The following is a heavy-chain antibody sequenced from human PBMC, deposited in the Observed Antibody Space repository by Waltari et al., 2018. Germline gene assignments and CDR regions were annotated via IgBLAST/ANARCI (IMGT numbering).Heavy chain of an antibody. CDR1: GYTFTSYD. J-gene: IGHJ4*02. CDR2: MNPNSGNT. Sequence: QVQLVQSGAEVKKPGASVKVSCKASGYTFTSYDINWVRQATGQGLEWMGGMNPNSGNTGYAQKFQGRVTMTRNTSISTAYMELSSLRSEDTAVYYCARGIQLNGGSEFDYWGQGTLVTVSS. V-gene: IGHV1-8*01. D-gene: IGHD5-18*01. CDR3: ARGIQLNGGSEFDY.